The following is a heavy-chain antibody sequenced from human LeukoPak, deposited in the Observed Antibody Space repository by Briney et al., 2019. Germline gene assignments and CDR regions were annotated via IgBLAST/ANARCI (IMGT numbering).Heavy chain of an antibody. Sequence: GGSLRLSCAASGFTFSSYSMNWVRQAPGKGLEWVSYISSSSSTIYYADSVKGRFTISRDNAKNSLYLQMNSLRAEDTAVYYCAKVVGLIGRFPGRNWFDPWGQGTLVTVSS. CDR2: ISSSSSTI. J-gene: IGHJ5*02. CDR1: GFTFSSYS. V-gene: IGHV3-48*01. CDR3: AKVVGLIGRFPGRNWFDP. D-gene: IGHD2-21*01.